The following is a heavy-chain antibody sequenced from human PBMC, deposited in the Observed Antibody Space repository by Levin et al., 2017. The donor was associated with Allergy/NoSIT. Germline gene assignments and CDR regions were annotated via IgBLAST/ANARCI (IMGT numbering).Heavy chain of an antibody. V-gene: IGHV3-30*18. J-gene: IGHJ5*02. CDR2: LSYDGTNR. CDR3: AKTEGYTNSGGFDFDP. D-gene: IGHD3-16*02. CDR1: GFTFSSFG. Sequence: QSGGSLRLSCVASGFTFSSFGMHWVRQAPGKGLEWVAILSYDGTNRYYADSVRGRFTISRDVSRNTLYLQMNSLRAEDTAVYYCAKTEGYTNSGGFDFDPWGQGTLVIVSS.